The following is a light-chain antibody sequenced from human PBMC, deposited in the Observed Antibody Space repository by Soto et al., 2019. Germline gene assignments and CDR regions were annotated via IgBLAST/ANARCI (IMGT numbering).Light chain of an antibody. V-gene: IGKV3-15*01. CDR1: QSVSSS. CDR2: YAS. CDR3: QQYNNWPPLT. J-gene: IGKJ4*01. Sequence: EIVMTQSPATLSVSPGDRATLSCRASQSVSSSFSWYHQIPGQAPRLLIYYASTRATGIPARFVGSGSGTEFTLTISSLQSEDFAVYYCQQYNNWPPLTFGGGTKVELK.